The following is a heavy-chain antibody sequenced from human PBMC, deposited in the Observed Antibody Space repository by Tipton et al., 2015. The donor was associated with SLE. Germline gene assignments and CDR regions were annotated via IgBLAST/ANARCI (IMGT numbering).Heavy chain of an antibody. CDR2: INHTGST. CDR1: LYSISSGYF. V-gene: IGHV4-38-2*02. D-gene: IGHD3-3*01. J-gene: IGHJ6*03. CDR3: AYRITIGRYYYMDV. Sequence: TLSLTCSVSLYSISSGYFWGWIRQPPGRGLEWIGEINHTGSTNYNPSLKSRVTISIDASKNQFSLKLSSVTAADTALYYCAYRITIGRYYYMDVWGKGTTVTVSS.